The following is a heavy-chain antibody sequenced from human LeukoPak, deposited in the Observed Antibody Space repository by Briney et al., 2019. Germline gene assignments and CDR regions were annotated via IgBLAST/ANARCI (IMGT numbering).Heavy chain of an antibody. V-gene: IGHV4-30-4*01. CDR2: IYYSGST. CDR1: GGSISSGDYY. Sequence: SETLSLTCTVSGGSISSGDYYWSWIRQPPGKGLEWVGYIYYSGSTYYNPSLKSRVTISVDTSKNQFSLKLSSVTAADTAVYYCARGRGEMATIFASSKYFHVIDWGQGTLVTVSS. CDR3: ARGRGEMATIFASSKYFHVID. D-gene: IGHD5-24*01. J-gene: IGHJ4*02.